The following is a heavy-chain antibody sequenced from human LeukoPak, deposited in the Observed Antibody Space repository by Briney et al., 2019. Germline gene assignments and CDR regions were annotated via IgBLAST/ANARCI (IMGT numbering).Heavy chain of an antibody. CDR3: ARDRAVGIPADGHEFDY. V-gene: IGHV1-46*01. J-gene: IGHJ4*02. Sequence: ASVKVSCKASGYTFTSHYIHWVRQAPGQGLEWMGTIYPSGGSTRYAEKFQDRVTLTRAMSTSTVYMELRSLRSEDTAVYYCARDRAVGIPADGHEFDYWGQGTLVTVSS. CDR2: IYPSGGST. CDR1: GYTFTSHY. D-gene: IGHD6-13*01.